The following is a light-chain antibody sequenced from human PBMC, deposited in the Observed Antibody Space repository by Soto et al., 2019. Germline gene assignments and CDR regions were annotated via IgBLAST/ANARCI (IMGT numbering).Light chain of an antibody. CDR2: EVT. CDR1: SGDVGGYNY. Sequence: SALTQPASVSGSPGQSITISCTGTSGDVGGYNYVSWYQQHPGKAPKLMIYEVTNRPSGVSNRFSGSKSGNTASLTISGLQAEDEADYYCSSYTNSSPWVFGGGTKLTVL. J-gene: IGLJ3*02. CDR3: SSYTNSSPWV. V-gene: IGLV2-14*01.